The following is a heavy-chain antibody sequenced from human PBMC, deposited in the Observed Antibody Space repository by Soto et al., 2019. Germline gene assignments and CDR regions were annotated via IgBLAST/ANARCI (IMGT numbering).Heavy chain of an antibody. Sequence: SETLSLTCTVSGGSISSYDWSWIRQPPGKGLEWIGYIYYSGSTNYNPSLQSRVTISVDPSKNQFCLKLSSVTAADTAGCYGAIVQRIPLYGQLSNYGVYVWGQGITVT. V-gene: IGHV4-59*12. J-gene: IGHJ6*01. CDR2: IYYSGST. D-gene: IGHD5-18*01. CDR3: AIVQRIPLYGQLSNYGVYV. CDR1: GGSISSYD.